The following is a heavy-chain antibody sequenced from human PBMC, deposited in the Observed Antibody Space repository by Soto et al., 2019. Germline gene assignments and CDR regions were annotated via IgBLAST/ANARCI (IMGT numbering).Heavy chain of an antibody. D-gene: IGHD4-17*01. CDR2: ISPLKGRT. V-gene: IGHV1-18*04. Sequence: QVQLVQSGPDLKRPGASMKVSCKASGYTFTSYGISWVRQAPGQGLEGMAWISPLKGRTQYSQKAQGRVNLSTKTSSTTAYMEMTPLRVDDTAVYYCAMDYGDRPEYFKHWGQGTLVTVS. CDR1: GYTFTSYG. J-gene: IGHJ1*01. CDR3: AMDYGDRPEYFKH.